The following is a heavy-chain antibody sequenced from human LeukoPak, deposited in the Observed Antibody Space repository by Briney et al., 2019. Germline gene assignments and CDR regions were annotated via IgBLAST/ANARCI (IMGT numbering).Heavy chain of an antibody. CDR1: GFTFSNYA. CDR3: AKYPRITAAAYYFDY. CDR2: ISGSGGST. Sequence: GGSLRLSCAASGFTFSNYAMSWVRQAPGKGLEWVSTISGSGGSTYHADSVKGRFTISRDNSKNTLYLQMNSLRAEDTAVYYCAKYPRITAAAYYFDYWGQGTLVTVSS. D-gene: IGHD6-13*01. V-gene: IGHV3-23*01. J-gene: IGHJ4*02.